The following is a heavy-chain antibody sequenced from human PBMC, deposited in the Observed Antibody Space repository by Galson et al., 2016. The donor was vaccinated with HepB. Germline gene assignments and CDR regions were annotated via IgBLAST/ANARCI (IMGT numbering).Heavy chain of an antibody. J-gene: IGHJ5*02. CDR1: GISVSSYA. D-gene: IGHD6-19*01. CDR2: ISGGGVNT. V-gene: IGHV3-23*01. CDR3: AKGSYSSGSAVNWFDL. Sequence: SLRLSCAVSGISVSSYAMNWVRQAPGKGLEWVSRISGGGVNTYYGDSVEGRFTISRDNSKNTLYLQMNSLRAEDTALYYCAKGSYSSGSAVNWFDLWGQGTLVTVSS.